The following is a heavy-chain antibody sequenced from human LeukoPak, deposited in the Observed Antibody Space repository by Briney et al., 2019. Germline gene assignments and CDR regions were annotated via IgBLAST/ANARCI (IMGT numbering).Heavy chain of an antibody. Sequence: SETLSLTCTVSGGSISSGSYYWSWIRQPAGKGLEWIGRIYTSGSTNYNPSLKSRVTISVDTSKNQFSLKLSPVTAADTAVYYCARDRPGATFEYYFDYWGQGTLVTVSS. D-gene: IGHD1-26*01. V-gene: IGHV4-61*02. CDR2: IYTSGST. CDR1: GGSISSGSYY. CDR3: ARDRPGATFEYYFDY. J-gene: IGHJ4*02.